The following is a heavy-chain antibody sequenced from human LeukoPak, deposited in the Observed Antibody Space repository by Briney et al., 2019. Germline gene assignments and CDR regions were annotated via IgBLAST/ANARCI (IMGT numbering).Heavy chain of an antibody. CDR3: AKSWGYTRPYYNYMDV. CDR2: IGYRGGSI. V-gene: IGHV3-23*01. Sequence: GGSLRLSCAASGFTVSSNYMNWVRQAPGKGLEWVSIIGYRGGSIYYAYSVQGQFTISRDNSKNTLSLQMNGLRPEDTAVYYCAKSWGYTRPYYNYMDVWGKGTTVTVSS. D-gene: IGHD3-16*02. CDR1: GFTVSSNY. J-gene: IGHJ6*03.